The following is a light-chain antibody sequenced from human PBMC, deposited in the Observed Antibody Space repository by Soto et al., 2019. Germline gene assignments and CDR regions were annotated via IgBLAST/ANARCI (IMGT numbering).Light chain of an antibody. V-gene: IGLV1-44*01. Sequence: QPVLTQPPSASGTPGQRVTISCSGSSSNIGSNTVNWYQQLPGTAPKLLIYSNNQLPSGVPDRFSGSKSGTSASLAISGLQSEDEADYYCAAWDDSLNVVVFGGGTQLTVL. CDR2: SNN. J-gene: IGLJ2*01. CDR1: SSNIGSNT. CDR3: AAWDDSLNVVV.